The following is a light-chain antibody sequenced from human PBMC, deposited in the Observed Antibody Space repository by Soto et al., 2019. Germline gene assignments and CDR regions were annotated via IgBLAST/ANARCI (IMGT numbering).Light chain of an antibody. J-gene: IGKJ1*01. CDR1: QNVTSKY. Sequence: TQSPGTLSLSPGERATLSCRASQNVTSKYLAWYQQKPGKAPKLLIYDASNLESGVPSRFSGSGSGTEFTLIISSLQPDDFATYYCQQYNSYSRTFGQGTKVEIK. CDR2: DAS. CDR3: QQYNSYSRT. V-gene: IGKV1-5*01.